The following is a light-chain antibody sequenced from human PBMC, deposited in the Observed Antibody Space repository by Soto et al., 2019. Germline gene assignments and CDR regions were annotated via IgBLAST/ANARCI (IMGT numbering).Light chain of an antibody. CDR1: QSVSSSY. J-gene: IGKJ2*01. V-gene: IGKV3-20*01. CDR2: GTS. CDR3: QKYGSSPQT. Sequence: EIVLTQSPGTLSLSPGERATLSCRASQSVSSSYLAWYQQKPGQPPRLLIYGTSTRATGIPDRFSGSGSGTDFTLTITRLEPEDLAVYYCQKYGSSPQTFGQGTKLEIK.